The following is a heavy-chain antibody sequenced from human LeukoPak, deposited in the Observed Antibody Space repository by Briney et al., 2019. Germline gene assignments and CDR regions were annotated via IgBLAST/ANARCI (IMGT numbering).Heavy chain of an antibody. V-gene: IGHV4-39*07. D-gene: IGHD4-17*01. Sequence: SETLSLTCTVSGGSISSSNYYWAWIRQPPGKGLEWIGSIYYSGNTYYNPSLNSRVTISLDTSNNQFSLKLSSVTAADTAVYYCARGLPKIDSGDYGGTWFDPWGQGTLVTVSS. CDR2: IYYSGNT. CDR1: GGSISSSNYY. J-gene: IGHJ5*02. CDR3: ARGLPKIDSGDYGGTWFDP.